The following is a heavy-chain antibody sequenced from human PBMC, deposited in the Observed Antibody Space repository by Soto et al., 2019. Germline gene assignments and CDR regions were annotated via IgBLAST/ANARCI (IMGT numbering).Heavy chain of an antibody. CDR3: ARDEGDTCSGTSCFYFDY. J-gene: IGHJ4*02. CDR1: GYTFTRYG. D-gene: IGHD2-2*01. V-gene: IGHV1-18*04. CDR2: TSANNDNT. Sequence: ASVKVSCKASGYTFTRYGISWVRQAPGQGLEWMAWTSANNDNTNFAEKLQGRVTLTTDTSTGTAYMELRSLRSDDTAVYYCARDEGDTCSGTSCFYFDYWGQGTLVTVSS.